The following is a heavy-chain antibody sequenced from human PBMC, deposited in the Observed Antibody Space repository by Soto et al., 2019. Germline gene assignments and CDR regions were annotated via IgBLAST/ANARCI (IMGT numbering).Heavy chain of an antibody. V-gene: IGHV1-46*01. CDR3: ASSGDYSHPPFDC. Sequence: QVQLVQSGVEVKKPGASVKVSCKASGYTFTSYYMHWVRQAPGQGLEWMGIINPSGGSTSYAQKFLGRATMTRDTSTSTVYMELSSLRSEDTAVYYCASSGDYSHPPFDCWGQGTLVTVS. CDR2: INPSGGST. D-gene: IGHD3-10*01. CDR1: GYTFTSYY. J-gene: IGHJ4*02.